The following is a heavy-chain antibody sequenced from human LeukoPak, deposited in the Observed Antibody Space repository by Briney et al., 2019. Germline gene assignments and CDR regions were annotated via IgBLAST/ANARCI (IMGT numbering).Heavy chain of an antibody. CDR1: GFTFSSYA. J-gene: IGHJ4*02. CDR3: ARVGSSGWYVDY. Sequence: GGSLRLSCAASGFTFSSYAMHWVRRAPGKGLEWVAVISYDGSNKYYADSVKGRFTISRDNSKNTLYLQMNSLRAEDTAVYYCARVGSSGWYVDYWGQGTLVTVSS. D-gene: IGHD6-19*01. V-gene: IGHV3-30*04. CDR2: ISYDGSNK.